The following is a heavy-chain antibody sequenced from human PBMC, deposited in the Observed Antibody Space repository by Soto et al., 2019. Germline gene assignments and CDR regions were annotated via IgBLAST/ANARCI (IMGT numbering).Heavy chain of an antibody. V-gene: IGHV1-46*01. CDR3: ARERKKFLEWLFNHNWFDP. Sequence: GASVKVSCKASGYIFTSYYMHWVRQAPGQGLEWMGIINPSGGSTSYAQKFQGRVAMTRDTSTSTVYMELSSLRSEDTAVYYCARERKKFLEWLFNHNWFDPWGQGTLVTVSS. D-gene: IGHD3-3*01. CDR2: INPSGGST. J-gene: IGHJ5*02. CDR1: GYIFTSYY.